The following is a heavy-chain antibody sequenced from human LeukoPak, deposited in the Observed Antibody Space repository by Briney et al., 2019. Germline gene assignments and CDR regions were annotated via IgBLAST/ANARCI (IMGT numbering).Heavy chain of an antibody. J-gene: IGHJ4*02. Sequence: GASVKVSCKASGGTFSSYAISWVRQAPGQGLEWMGGIIPIFGTANYAQKFQGRVTITADESTSTAYMELSSLRSEDTAVYYCARVFPPFKGSSTSPFPPYYFDYWGQGTLVTVSS. CDR1: GGTFSSYA. D-gene: IGHD2-2*01. CDR2: IIPIFGTA. V-gene: IGHV1-69*13. CDR3: ARVFPPFKGSSTSPFPPYYFDY.